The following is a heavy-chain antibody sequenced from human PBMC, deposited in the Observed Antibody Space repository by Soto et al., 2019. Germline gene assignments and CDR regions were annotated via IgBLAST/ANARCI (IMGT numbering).Heavy chain of an antibody. Sequence: QVQLQESGPGLVKPSGTLSITCAVSGGSFTSNNWWTWVRQPPGQGLEWIGEIYRTGSTNYNPSLKSRVTISLDKSENQFSLKVTSLTAADTAVYYGASRDPGTSVDYWGQGTLVTVSS. CDR1: GGSFTSNNW. D-gene: IGHD1-7*01. J-gene: IGHJ4*02. V-gene: IGHV4-4*02. CDR3: ASRDPGTSVDY. CDR2: IYRTGST.